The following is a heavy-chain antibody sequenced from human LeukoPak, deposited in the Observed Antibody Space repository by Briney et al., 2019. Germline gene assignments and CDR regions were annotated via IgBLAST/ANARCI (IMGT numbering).Heavy chain of an antibody. J-gene: IGHJ5*02. D-gene: IGHD3-10*01. CDR3: ASRGGWFDP. CDR2: IYHSGGA. CDR1: GASIDSHSW. V-gene: IGHV4/OR15-8*01. Sequence: PSETLSLTCAVSGASIDSHSWWSWVRQPPGKGLEWIGEIYHSGGANYKPSLKSRVTMSVDTSKNHFSLKLTSVTAADTAVYYCASRGGWFDPWGQGTLVTVSS.